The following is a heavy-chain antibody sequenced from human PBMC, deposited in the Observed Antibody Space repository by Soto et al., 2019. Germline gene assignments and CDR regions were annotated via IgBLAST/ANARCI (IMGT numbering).Heavy chain of an antibody. D-gene: IGHD3-22*01. Sequence: SETLSLTCTVSGGSIGDYYWGWIRQCPGKGLDWIGYIYYTGTTKYNPSLKSRVTISVDSSKNQFSLKLDSVTAADTAVYYCARLGGYYPAFDSWGQGTPVPVSS. J-gene: IGHJ4*02. CDR3: ARLGGYYPAFDS. CDR2: IYYTGTT. CDR1: GGSIGDYY. V-gene: IGHV4-59*08.